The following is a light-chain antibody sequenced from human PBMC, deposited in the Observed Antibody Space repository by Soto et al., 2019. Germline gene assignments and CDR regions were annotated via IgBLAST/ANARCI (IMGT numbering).Light chain of an antibody. V-gene: IGKV3-11*01. CDR1: QSVSSY. J-gene: IGKJ3*01. CDR2: DAS. Sequence: EIVLTQSPATLSLSPGERATLSCRASQSVSSYLAWYQQKPGQAPRLLIYDASNRATGIPARFSGIGYGTDFTLTISSLEPEDFAVYSCQPRSNYITSRPGTKVDIK. CDR3: QPRSNYIT.